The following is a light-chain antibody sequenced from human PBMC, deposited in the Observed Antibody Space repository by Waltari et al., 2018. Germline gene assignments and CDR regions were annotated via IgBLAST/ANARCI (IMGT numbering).Light chain of an antibody. Sequence: DIQMTQSPSSVSASVGDRATIACRASQDIKSWLGWYQQKPGRDPKLLIYGASNLNPGVPSRFSGSGAETHFYLTISYLQPDEFASYFCQQADSSPVTFGGGTKVDMK. J-gene: IGKJ4*02. CDR3: QQADSSPVT. V-gene: IGKV1-12*01. CDR1: QDIKSW. CDR2: GAS.